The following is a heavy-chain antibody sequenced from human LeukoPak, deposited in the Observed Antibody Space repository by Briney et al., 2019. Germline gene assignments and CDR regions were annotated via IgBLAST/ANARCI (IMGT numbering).Heavy chain of an antibody. CDR3: AMVTMIVGYNWFDP. CDR2: IYHSGST. V-gene: IGHV4-59*04. CDR1: GGSISSYY. D-gene: IGHD3-22*01. J-gene: IGHJ5*02. Sequence: SETLSLTCTVSGGSISSYYWSWIRQPPGKGLEWIGSIYHSGSTYYNPSLKSRVTISVDTSKNQFSLKLSSVTAADTAVYYCAMVTMIVGYNWFDPWGQGTLVTVSS.